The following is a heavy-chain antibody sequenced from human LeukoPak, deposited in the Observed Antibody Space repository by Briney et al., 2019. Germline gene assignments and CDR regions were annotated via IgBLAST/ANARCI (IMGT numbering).Heavy chain of an antibody. CDR2: IYHSGST. CDR1: GGSISSSNW. J-gene: IGHJ5*02. Sequence: SGTLSLTCAVSGGSISSSNWWSWVRQPPGKGLEWIGEIYHSGSTNYNPSLKSRVTISVDKSKNQFSLKLSSVTAADTAVYYCARINYYDSSGYSPWGQGTLVTVSS. V-gene: IGHV4-4*02. D-gene: IGHD3-22*01. CDR3: ARINYYDSSGYSP.